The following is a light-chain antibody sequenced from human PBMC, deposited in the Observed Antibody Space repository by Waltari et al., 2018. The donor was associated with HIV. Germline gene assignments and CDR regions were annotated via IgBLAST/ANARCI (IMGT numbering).Light chain of an antibody. V-gene: IGLV1-51*01. CDR1: GSNIGQNS. CDR3: ASWDNSLTAGV. CDR2: DNN. Sequence: QSALTQPPSVSAAPGQRVTISCSGNGSNIGQNSVSWYQHVPGTDPRPVIFDNNRRPSWIPDRFPAAKSGTSATLAITGLQAGDEAAYFCASWDNSLTAGVFGAGTSLTVL. J-gene: IGLJ2*01.